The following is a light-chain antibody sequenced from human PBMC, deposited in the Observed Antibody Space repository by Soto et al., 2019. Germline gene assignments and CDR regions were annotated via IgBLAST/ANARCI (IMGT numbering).Light chain of an antibody. J-gene: IGKJ1*01. V-gene: IGKV4-1*01. CDR2: WAS. CDR3: QQYYSTPLT. Sequence: DIVMTQSPDSLAVSLGERATINCKSSQSVLYSSNNKNYLAWYQQKPGQPPKLLIYWASTRESGVPDRFSGSGSGKDFTLTISSLQAEDVAVYYCQQYYSTPLTFGHGTKVEIK. CDR1: QSVLYSSNNKNY.